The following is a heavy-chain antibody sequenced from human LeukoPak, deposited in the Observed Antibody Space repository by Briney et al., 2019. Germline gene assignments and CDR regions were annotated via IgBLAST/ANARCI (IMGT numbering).Heavy chain of an antibody. CDR3: ARGRGYYDSSGYYYLNY. V-gene: IGHV1-18*01. Sequence: ASVKVSCKASGYTFSSYGISWVRQAPGQGLEWMGWISGYNGKTHYAQKVQGRVTMTTDTSTTTAYMELRSLRSEDTAIYYCARGRGYYDSSGYYYLNYWGQGTLVTVSS. D-gene: IGHD3-22*01. J-gene: IGHJ4*02. CDR2: ISGYNGKT. CDR1: GYTFSSYG.